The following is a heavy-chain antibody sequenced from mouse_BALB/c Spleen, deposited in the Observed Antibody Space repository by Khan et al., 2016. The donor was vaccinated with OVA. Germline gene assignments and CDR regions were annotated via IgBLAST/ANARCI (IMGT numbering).Heavy chain of an antibody. CDR2: IYPGDGDT. CDR1: GYTFTSYW. V-gene: IGHV1-87*01. J-gene: IGHJ2*01. CDR3: ANDRYDYFDY. Sequence: VKLQESGAELARPGASVKLSCKVSGYTFTSYWMQWVKQRPGQGLEWIGTIYPGDGDTRYTQKFKGKTTLTADKSSSTAHMQLSILTSEDTAVYYCANDRYDYFDYWGQGTTLTVSS. D-gene: IGHD2-14*01.